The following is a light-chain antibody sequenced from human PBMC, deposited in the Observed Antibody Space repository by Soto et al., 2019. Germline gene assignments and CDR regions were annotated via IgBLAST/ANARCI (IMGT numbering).Light chain of an antibody. J-gene: IGLJ2*01. CDR2: DVS. V-gene: IGLV2-11*01. CDR3: CSYAGSYTHVV. Sequence: QSALTQPSSVSGSPGQSVTISFTGTSSDVGGYNYVSWYQQHPGKAPKLMIYDVSKRPSGVPDRFSGSKSGNTASLTISGLQAEDEADYYCCSYAGSYTHVVFGGGTKLTVL. CDR1: SSDVGGYNY.